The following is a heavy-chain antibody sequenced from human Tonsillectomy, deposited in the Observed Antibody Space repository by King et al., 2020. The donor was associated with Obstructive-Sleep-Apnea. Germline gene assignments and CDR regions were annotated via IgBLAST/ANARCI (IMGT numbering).Heavy chain of an antibody. CDR2: ISGSGGT. CDR3: AKGGRVIQAAMVDYFDS. CDR1: RFTFSNYA. J-gene: IGHJ4*02. D-gene: IGHD2-2*01. V-gene: IGHV3-23*04. Sequence: VQLVESGGGLVHPGGALRLSCVASRFTFSNYAMAWVRQAPGKGLEWVSTISGSGGTYYADSVKGRFTISRDNSRNTVYLQMNTLRADDTAVYYCAKGGRVIQAAMVDYFDSGGRAPVVAVS.